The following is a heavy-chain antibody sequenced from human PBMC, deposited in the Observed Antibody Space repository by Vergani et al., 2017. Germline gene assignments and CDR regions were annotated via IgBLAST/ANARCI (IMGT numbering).Heavy chain of an antibody. Sequence: QVQLVESGGGVVQPGRSLRLSCAASGFTFSSYGMHWVRQAPGKGLEWVAVIWYDGSNKYYADSVKGRFTISRDNAKNSLYLQMNSLRDEDTAVYYCARVLGDDGFGLRITMVRGPADWFDPWGQGTLVTVSS. D-gene: IGHD3-10*01. V-gene: IGHV3-33*01. CDR3: ARVLGDDGFGLRITMVRGPADWFDP. J-gene: IGHJ5*02. CDR1: GFTFSSYG. CDR2: IWYDGSNK.